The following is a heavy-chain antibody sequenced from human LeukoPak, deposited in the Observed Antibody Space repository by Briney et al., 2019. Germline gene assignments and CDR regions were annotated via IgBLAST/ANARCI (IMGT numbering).Heavy chain of an antibody. CDR2: IYTSGST. D-gene: IGHD3-22*01. J-gene: IGHJ4*02. CDR3: ARYGYYYDSSGYYQQYFDY. V-gene: IGHV4-61*02. CDR1: GGSISSGSYY. Sequence: SQTLSLTCTVSGGSISSGSYYWSWIRQPAGKGLEWIGRIYTSGSTNYNPSLKSRVTISVDTSKNQFSLKLSSETAADTAVYYCARYGYYYDSSGYYQQYFDYWGQGTLVTVSS.